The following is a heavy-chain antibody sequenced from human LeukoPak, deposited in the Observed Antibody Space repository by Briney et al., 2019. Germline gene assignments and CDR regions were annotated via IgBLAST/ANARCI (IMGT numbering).Heavy chain of an antibody. D-gene: IGHD3-10*01. Sequence: SETLSLTCTVSGGSISSYYWSWIRQPPGKGLKWIGYIYYSGSTSYSPSLRSRVTISVDTSKNQFSLKLSSVTAADTAVYYCARGFGEGNWFDPWGQGTLVTVSS. J-gene: IGHJ5*02. V-gene: IGHV4-59*01. CDR2: IYYSGST. CDR1: GGSISSYY. CDR3: ARGFGEGNWFDP.